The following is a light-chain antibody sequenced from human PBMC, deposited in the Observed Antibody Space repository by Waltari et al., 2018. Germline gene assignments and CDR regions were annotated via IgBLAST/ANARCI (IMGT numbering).Light chain of an antibody. V-gene: IGKV1-5*01. CDR1: QNINKW. CDR3: LQDYTYPFT. Sequence: DIQMTQSPSTLSASVGDRVTVTCRASQNINKWLAWYQQKPGKAPNLLIYDASTLQSGVPSRFSGSGFGTEFTLAISSLQPEDFATYYCLQDYTYPFTFGGGTKVEIK. J-gene: IGKJ4*01. CDR2: DAS.